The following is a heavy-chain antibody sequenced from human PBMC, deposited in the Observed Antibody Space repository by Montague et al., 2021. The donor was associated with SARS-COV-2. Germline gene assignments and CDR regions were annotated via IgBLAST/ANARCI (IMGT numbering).Heavy chain of an antibody. CDR2: ISSSSSYL. D-gene: IGHD3-22*01. Sequence: SLRLSCAASGFTFSSYSMNWVRQAPGKGLEWVSSISSSSSYLYYADSVKGRFTISRDNAKNSLYLQMNSLRAEDTAVYYCARDLTEYYYDSSGFTRYFDYWGQGTLVTVSS. V-gene: IGHV3-21*01. J-gene: IGHJ4*02. CDR3: ARDLTEYYYDSSGFTRYFDY. CDR1: GFTFSSYS.